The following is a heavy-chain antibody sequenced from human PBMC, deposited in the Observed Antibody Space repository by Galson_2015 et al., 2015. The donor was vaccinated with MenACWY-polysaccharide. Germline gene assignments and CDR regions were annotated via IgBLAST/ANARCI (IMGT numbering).Heavy chain of an antibody. CDR2: VNHSGNT. D-gene: IGHD3-3*01. V-gene: IGHV4-34*01. CDR3: ARGDFWSGSPWDF. Sequence: PGMRPEWIGEVNHSGNTNYTPSLKSRVTISVDTSKNQFSLKLTSVTVADTAVYYCARGDFWSGSPWDFWGQGTLVTVSS. J-gene: IGHJ4*02.